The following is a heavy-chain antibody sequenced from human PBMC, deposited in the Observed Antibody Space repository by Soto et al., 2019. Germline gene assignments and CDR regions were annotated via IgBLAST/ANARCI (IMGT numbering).Heavy chain of an antibody. CDR3: ARGWGRIFDY. Sequence: QVQLQQWGAGLLKPSETLSLTCAVYGGSFSGYYWNWIRQPPGKGLEWIGEINHSGSTNYNPSLKRRVTISVDTSKSLFALKLSSVAAADTAVYYCARGWGRIFDYWGQGTLVPVSS. CDR1: GGSFSGYY. V-gene: IGHV4-34*01. J-gene: IGHJ4*02. D-gene: IGHD7-27*01. CDR2: INHSGST.